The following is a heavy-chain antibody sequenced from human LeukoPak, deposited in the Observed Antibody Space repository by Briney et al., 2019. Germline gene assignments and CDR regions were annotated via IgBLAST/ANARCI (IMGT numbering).Heavy chain of an antibody. D-gene: IGHD1-26*01. CDR3: VSQSYSGSDNFYFHY. Sequence: GGSLRLSCVTSGFMFSTYAMSWVRQAPGKGLEWVSIISGSGERTYYADSVKGRLTVSRDNSKNTLYLQMKSLRAEDTAVYYCVSQSYSGSDNFYFHYWDQGTLVAVSS. V-gene: IGHV3-23*01. CDR2: ISGSGERT. CDR1: GFMFSTYA. J-gene: IGHJ4*02.